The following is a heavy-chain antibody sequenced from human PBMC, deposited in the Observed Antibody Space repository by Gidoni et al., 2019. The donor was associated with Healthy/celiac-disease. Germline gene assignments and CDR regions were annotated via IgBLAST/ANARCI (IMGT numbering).Heavy chain of an antibody. D-gene: IGHD3-9*01. Sequence: QVQLQESGPGLVKPSETLSLTCTVSGGSISSSYWSWIRQPPGKGLEWIGYIYYSGSTNYNPSLKSRVTISVDTSKNQFSLKLSSVTAADTAVYYCARNSVGIDILTGYYIRFDAFDIWGQGTMVTVSS. V-gene: IGHV4-59*01. J-gene: IGHJ3*02. CDR1: GGSISSSY. CDR2: IYYSGST. CDR3: ARNSVGIDILTGYYIRFDAFDI.